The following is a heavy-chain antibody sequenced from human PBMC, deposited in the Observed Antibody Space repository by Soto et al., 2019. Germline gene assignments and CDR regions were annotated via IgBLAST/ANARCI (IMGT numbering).Heavy chain of an antibody. CDR3: ARASQEYDILTGYFFDY. D-gene: IGHD3-9*01. J-gene: IGHJ4*02. CDR1: GFTFSSYG. Sequence: QVQLVESGGGVVQPGRSLRLSCAASGFTFSSYGMHWVRQAPGKGLEWVAVIWYDGSNKYYADSVKGRFTISRDNSKNTLYLQMNSLRAEDTAMYYCARASQEYDILTGYFFDYWGQGTLVTVSS. CDR2: IWYDGSNK. V-gene: IGHV3-33*01.